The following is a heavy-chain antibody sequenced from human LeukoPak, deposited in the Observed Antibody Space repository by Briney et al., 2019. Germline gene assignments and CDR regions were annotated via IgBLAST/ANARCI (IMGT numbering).Heavy chain of an antibody. CDR1: GGSFSGYY. D-gene: IGHD3-10*01. CDR3: ARVGLWFGELSWFDP. V-gene: IGHV4-34*01. J-gene: IGHJ5*02. Sequence: SETLSLTCAVYGGSFSGYYWSWIRQPPGKGLEWIGEINRSGSTNYNPSLKSQVTISVDTSKNQFSLKLSSVTAADTAVYYCARVGLWFGELSWFDPWGQGTLVTVSS. CDR2: INRSGST.